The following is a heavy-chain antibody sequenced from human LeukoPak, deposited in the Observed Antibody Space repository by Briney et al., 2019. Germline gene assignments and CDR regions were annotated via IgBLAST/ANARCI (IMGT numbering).Heavy chain of an antibody. CDR2: MNPNSGNT. J-gene: IGHJ6*02. Sequence: GASVKVSCKASGYTFTSYDINWVRQATGQGLEWMGWMNPNSGNTGYAQKFQGRVTMTRDTSTSTAYMELRSLRSDDTAVYYCARVRFGGYCSGGSCYSGPQYYYYGMDVWGQGTTVTVSS. V-gene: IGHV1-8*01. CDR3: ARVRFGGYCSGGSCYSGPQYYYYGMDV. CDR1: GYTFTSYD. D-gene: IGHD2-15*01.